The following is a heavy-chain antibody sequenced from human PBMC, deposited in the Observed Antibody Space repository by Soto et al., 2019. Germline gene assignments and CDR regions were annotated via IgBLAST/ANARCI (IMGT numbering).Heavy chain of an antibody. J-gene: IGHJ6*02. V-gene: IGHV4-4*02. CDR2: IYHSGST. CDR1: GGSISSSNW. CDR3: ARELGYCSGGSCYSIYYGMDV. D-gene: IGHD2-15*01. Sequence: SETLSLTCAVSGGSISSSNWWSWVRQPPGKGLEWFGEIYHSGSTNYNPSLKSRVTISVDKSKNQFSLKLSSVTAADTAVYYCARELGYCSGGSCYSIYYGMDVWGQGTTVTVSS.